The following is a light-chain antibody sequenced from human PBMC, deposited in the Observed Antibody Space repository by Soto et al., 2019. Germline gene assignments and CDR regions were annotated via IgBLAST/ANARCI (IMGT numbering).Light chain of an antibody. CDR1: QSVRSN. Sequence: IVMTQSPATLSVSPGERATLSCRASQSVRSNLAWYQQIPGQAPRLLIYGASTRATGIPARFSGSGSGTEFSLTISSLQPEDFAVYYCQHYNNWPLTFGGGTKVEIK. J-gene: IGKJ4*01. CDR3: QHYNNWPLT. CDR2: GAS. V-gene: IGKV3-15*01.